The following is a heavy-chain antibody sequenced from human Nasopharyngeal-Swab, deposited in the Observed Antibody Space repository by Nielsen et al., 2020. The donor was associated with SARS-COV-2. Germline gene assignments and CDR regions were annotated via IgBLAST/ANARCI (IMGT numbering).Heavy chain of an antibody. J-gene: IGHJ5*01. V-gene: IGHV4-34*01. D-gene: IGHD3-3*01. CDR1: GGSFSGYY. CDR3: TRDDFWSGPMDGWAGWFDS. Sequence: SHTLSLTCAVYGGSFSGYYWSWIRQPPGKGLEWIGEINHSGSTNYNPSLKSRVTISVDTSKNQFYLKLSSVTAADTAVYYCTRDDFWSGPMDGWAGWFDSWGQGTLVTVSS. CDR2: INHSGST.